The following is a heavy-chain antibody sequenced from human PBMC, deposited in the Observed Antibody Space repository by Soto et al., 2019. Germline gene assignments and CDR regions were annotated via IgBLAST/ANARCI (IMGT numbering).Heavy chain of an antibody. Sequence: QITLNESGPTVVKPTQTLTLTCSFSGFSLTTSGEGVGWIRQPPGKALEWVGLIYWDDDKRYSPSLNSRLAITKDTSKNQVVLTMTNMGPLDTGTYWCAHSRREYYDFSSASYNLPSWFDPWGQGTVVTVSS. D-gene: IGHD3-3*01. CDR2: IYWDDDK. V-gene: IGHV2-5*02. J-gene: IGHJ5*02. CDR3: AHSRREYYDFSSASYNLPSWFDP. CDR1: GFSLTTSGEG.